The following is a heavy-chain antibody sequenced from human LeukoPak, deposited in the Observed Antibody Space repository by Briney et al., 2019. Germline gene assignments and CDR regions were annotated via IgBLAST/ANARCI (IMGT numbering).Heavy chain of an antibody. D-gene: IGHD2-2*02. V-gene: IGHV1-2*06. CDR3: AVLGGCSSTSCYSVY. Sequence: ASVKVSCKASGYTFTGYYMHWVRQAPGQGLEWMGRINPNSGGTNYAQKFQGRVTMTRDTSISTAYMELSSLRSEDTAVYYCAVLGGCSSTSCYSVYWGQGTLVTVSS. CDR1: GYTFTGYY. CDR2: INPNSGGT. J-gene: IGHJ4*02.